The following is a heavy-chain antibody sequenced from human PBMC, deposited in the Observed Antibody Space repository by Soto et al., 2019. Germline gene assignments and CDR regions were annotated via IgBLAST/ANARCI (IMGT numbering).Heavy chain of an antibody. CDR1: GFTFSRYG. J-gene: IGHJ4*02. V-gene: IGHV3-33*01. CDR2: IWYDGSNK. Sequence: GSLRRSCAACGFTFSRYGMHWVRQAPGKGLEWVAVIWYDGSNKYYADSVKGRFTISRDNSKNTLYLQMNSLRAEDTAVYYCATLMTTGDFDYWGQGTLVTVSS. D-gene: IGHD4-17*01. CDR3: ATLMTTGDFDY.